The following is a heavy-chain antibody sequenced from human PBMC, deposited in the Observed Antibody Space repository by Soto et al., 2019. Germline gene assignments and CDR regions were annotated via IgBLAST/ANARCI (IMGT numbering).Heavy chain of an antibody. Sequence: GGSLRLSCAASGFTFSSYAMHWVRQAPGKGLEWVAVISYDGSNKYYADSVKGRFTISRDNSKNTLYLQMNSLRAEDTAVYYCAREVGRSQYYYGMDVWGQGTTVTVSS. CDR2: ISYDGSNK. CDR3: AREVGRSQYYYGMDV. V-gene: IGHV3-30-3*01. J-gene: IGHJ6*02. CDR1: GFTFSSYA. D-gene: IGHD1-26*01.